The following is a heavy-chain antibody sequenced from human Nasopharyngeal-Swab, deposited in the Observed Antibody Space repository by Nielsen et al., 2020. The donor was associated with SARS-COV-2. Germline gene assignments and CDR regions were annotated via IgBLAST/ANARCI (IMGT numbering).Heavy chain of an antibody. Sequence: LKISCAASGFNFRAYWMNWVRLTPMKRLEWVATVKQDGTAIYHVDSLKGRFTISRDNAKNSLSLQMNNLRADDTAVYYCARENWGKLDYWGQGALVTVSS. J-gene: IGHJ4*02. CDR1: GFNFRAYW. CDR2: VKQDGTAI. D-gene: IGHD7-27*01. CDR3: ARENWGKLDY. V-gene: IGHV3-7*04.